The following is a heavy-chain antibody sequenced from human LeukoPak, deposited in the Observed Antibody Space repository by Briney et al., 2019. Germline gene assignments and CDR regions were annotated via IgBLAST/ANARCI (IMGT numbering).Heavy chain of an antibody. CDR3: ARDRYSGSYYFDY. V-gene: IGHV1-69*13. J-gene: IGHJ4*02. D-gene: IGHD1-26*01. CDR2: IIPIFGTA. CDR1: GGTFSSYA. Sequence: SVKVSCKASGGTFSSYAISWVRQAPGQGLEWMGGIIPIFGTANYAQRFQGRVTITADESTSTAYMELSSLRSEDTAVYYCARDRYSGSYYFDYWGQGTLVTVSS.